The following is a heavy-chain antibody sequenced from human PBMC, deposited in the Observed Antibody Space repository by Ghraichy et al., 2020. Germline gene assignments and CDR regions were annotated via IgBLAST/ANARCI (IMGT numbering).Heavy chain of an antibody. J-gene: IGHJ4*02. CDR2: IYSSGTT. CDR1: GGSISSSSYY. V-gene: IGHV4-39*01. D-gene: IGHD2-8*02. CDR3: ARHLCTGGPCYFDY. Sequence: SQTLSLTCTVSGGSISSSSYYWGWIRQPPGKGLEWIGTIYSSGTTYYNPSLKSRVTISVDTSKNQFSLKLSSVTAADTAVYYCARHLCTGGPCYFDYWGQGTLVTVSS.